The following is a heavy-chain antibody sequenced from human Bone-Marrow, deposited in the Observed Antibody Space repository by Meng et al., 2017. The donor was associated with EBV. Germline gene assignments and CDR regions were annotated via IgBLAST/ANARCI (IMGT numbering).Heavy chain of an antibody. J-gene: IGHJ5*02. CDR3: ARDPPYPGSSGWWDWFDP. CDR2: ISSSSSYI. D-gene: IGHD6-19*01. Sequence: EVQLVESGGGLVKPGGPLRLAWAASGFTFSSYSMNWVRQAPGKGLEWVSSISSSSSYIYYADSVKGRFTISRDNAKNSLYLQMNSLRAEDTAVYYCARDPPYPGSSGWWDWFDPWGQGTLVTVSS. V-gene: IGHV3-21*01. CDR1: GFTFSSYS.